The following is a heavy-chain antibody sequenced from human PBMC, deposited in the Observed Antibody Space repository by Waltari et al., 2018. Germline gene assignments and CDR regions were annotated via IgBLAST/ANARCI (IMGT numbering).Heavy chain of an antibody. CDR3: ATYIGASVGTAAFDV. CDR2: MSYSGAT. Sequence: QLQLQESGPGLVKPSETLSLTCSVSGGSIPSPSHYWGWIRQPPGQGLEWIGTMSYSGATYSSPSLKSRVTISRDTSKNQLSLKLGSVTAADTAVYYCATYIGASVGTAAFDVWGQGTMVTVSS. V-gene: IGHV4-39*01. CDR1: GGSIPSPSHY. D-gene: IGHD5-12*01. J-gene: IGHJ3*01.